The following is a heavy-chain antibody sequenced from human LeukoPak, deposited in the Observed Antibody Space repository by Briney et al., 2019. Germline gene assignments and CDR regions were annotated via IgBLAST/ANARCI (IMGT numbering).Heavy chain of an antibody. V-gene: IGHV3-72*01. J-gene: IGHJ4*02. CDR2: IKNKADSYTI. CDR3: TTASREVDGSGSSFDY. CDR1: GFTFSDHY. D-gene: IGHD3-10*01. Sequence: PGGSLRLSCAASGFTFSDHYMDWVRQAPGKGLEWIGRIKNKADSYTIEYAASVKGRFTISRDDSKNTLYLQMNSLKTEDTAVYYCTTASREVDGSGSSFDYWGQGTLVTVSS.